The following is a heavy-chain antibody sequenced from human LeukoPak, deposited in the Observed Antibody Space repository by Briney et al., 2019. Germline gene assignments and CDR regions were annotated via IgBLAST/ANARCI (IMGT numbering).Heavy chain of an antibody. CDR2: ISGSSTYI. CDR1: GFSFSGYS. D-gene: IGHD6-13*01. Sequence: PGGSLSLSCAVSGFSFSGYSMNWVRLAPGGGVEGFSAISGSSTYIYYADSVKGRFNISRDNSKHTLSLQMSSLRDEDTAVYYCAKVAGSWSNLDYWGQGTLVTVS. J-gene: IGHJ4*02. V-gene: IGHV3-21*04. CDR3: AKVAGSWSNLDY.